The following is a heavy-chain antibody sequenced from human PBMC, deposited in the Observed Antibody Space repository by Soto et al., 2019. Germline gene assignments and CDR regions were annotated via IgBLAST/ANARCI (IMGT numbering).Heavy chain of an antibody. CDR3: ARPHLYCTGGTCYCAEYFQY. J-gene: IGHJ1*01. V-gene: IGHV3-23*01. D-gene: IGHD2-15*01. CDR1: GFTFSNYA. CDR2: VSHDGDSI. Sequence: EVQLLESGGGLVQPGGSLRLSCTASGFTFSNYAMSWLRQAPGKGLEWVSAVSHDGDSIYYADSVKGRFTISRDNSKNTLSLQVNSLRADDTAVYYCARPHLYCTGGTCYCAEYFQYWGQGTLVTVSS.